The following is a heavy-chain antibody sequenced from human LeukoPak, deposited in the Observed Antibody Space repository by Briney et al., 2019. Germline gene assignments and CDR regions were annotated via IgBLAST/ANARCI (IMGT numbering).Heavy chain of an antibody. V-gene: IGHV3-23*01. D-gene: IGHD3-10*01. CDR1: GFTFSSYA. CDR2: ISASGGRT. CDR3: AKGNFYGSPHAFDI. Sequence: GGSLRLSCAASGFTFSSYAMSWVRQAPGKGLEWVSVISASGGRTSYADSVKGRFTVSRDNSKNMLYLQMNSLRAEDTAVYYCAKGNFYGSPHAFDIWGQGTMGTVSS. J-gene: IGHJ3*02.